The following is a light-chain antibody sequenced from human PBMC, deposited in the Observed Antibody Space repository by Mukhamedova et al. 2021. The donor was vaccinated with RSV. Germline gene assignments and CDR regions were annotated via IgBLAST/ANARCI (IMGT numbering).Light chain of an antibody. CDR3: QHYESLPIT. J-gene: IGKJ5*01. CDR2: DAS. V-gene: IGKV1-33*01. Sequence: WYQRRVHGKAPKLLIYDASNLDVGVPSRFSGSGSGTDFSFTISSLQPEEIATYYCQHYESLPITFGQGTRLEIK.